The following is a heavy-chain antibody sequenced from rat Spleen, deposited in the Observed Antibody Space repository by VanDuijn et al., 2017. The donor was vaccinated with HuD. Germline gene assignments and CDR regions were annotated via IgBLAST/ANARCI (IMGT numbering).Heavy chain of an antibody. D-gene: IGHD1-4*01. CDR3: TRAQNYPGIRGNWFAY. CDR1: GLTFSDYY. J-gene: IGHJ3*01. V-gene: IGHV5-25*01. Sequence: EVKLVESGGGLVRPGRSMKVSCAVSGLTFSDYYMAWVRQAPKKGLEWVATITTSGGNTYYRDSVRGRFTISRYNAKSTLYLQMNSLRSEDTATYYCTRAQNYPGIRGNWFAYWGQGTLVTVSS. CDR2: ITTSGGNT.